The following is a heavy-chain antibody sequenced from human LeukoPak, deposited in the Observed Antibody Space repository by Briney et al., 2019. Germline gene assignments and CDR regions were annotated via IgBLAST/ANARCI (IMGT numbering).Heavy chain of an antibody. CDR1: GFTFSSYA. J-gene: IGHJ3*02. CDR2: ISYDGSNK. D-gene: IGHD3-10*01. V-gene: IGHV3-30-3*01. Sequence: PGRSLRVSCAASGFTFSSYAMHWVRQAPGKGLEWVAVISYDGSNKYYADSVKGRFTISRDNSKNTLYLQMNSLRAEDTAVYYCARGDYYYGSGSAFDIWGQGTMVTVSS. CDR3: ARGDYYYGSGSAFDI.